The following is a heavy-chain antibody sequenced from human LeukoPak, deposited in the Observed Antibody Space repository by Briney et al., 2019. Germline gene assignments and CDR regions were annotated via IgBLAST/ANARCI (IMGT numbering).Heavy chain of an antibody. Sequence: PGGSLRLSCAVSGFIFSVYGFHCVRQAPGKGLEWVAVTRFDGSIKQYADSVKGRFTISRDDSKNTLYLQMNFLKSEDTAVYYCARWGGTRQYYFDYWGQGTLVTVSS. J-gene: IGHJ4*02. CDR3: ARWGGTRQYYFDY. CDR2: TRFDGSIK. D-gene: IGHD1-1*01. CDR1: GFIFSVYG. V-gene: IGHV3-33*01.